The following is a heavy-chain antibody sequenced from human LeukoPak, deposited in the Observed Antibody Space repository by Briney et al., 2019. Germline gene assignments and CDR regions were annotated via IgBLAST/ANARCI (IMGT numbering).Heavy chain of an antibody. Sequence: ASVKVSCKASGYTFTSHGISWVRQAPGQGLERMGWISGYNGNTNYAQKFQGRVNMTTDTSTSTAYMELRSLRSDDTGVYYCARLTYYSGSGAYDYWGQGTLVTVSS. CDR3: ARLTYYSGSGAYDY. J-gene: IGHJ4*02. CDR1: GYTFTSHG. CDR2: ISGYNGNT. D-gene: IGHD3-10*01. V-gene: IGHV1-18*04.